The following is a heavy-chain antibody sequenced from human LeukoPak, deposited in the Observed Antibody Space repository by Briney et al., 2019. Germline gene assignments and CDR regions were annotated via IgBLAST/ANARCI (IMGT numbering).Heavy chain of an antibody. V-gene: IGHV4-4*02. CDR1: GGSISSSNW. D-gene: IGHD2-15*01. Sequence: PSETLSLTCAVSGGSISSSNWWSWVRQPPGKGLEWIGEIYHSGSTNYNPSLKSRVTISVDKSRNQFSLKLSSVTAADTAVYYCAIEGCSGGSCYSSVGDYVVYWGQGTLVTVSS. J-gene: IGHJ4*02. CDR3: AIEGCSGGSCYSSVGDYVVY. CDR2: IYHSGST.